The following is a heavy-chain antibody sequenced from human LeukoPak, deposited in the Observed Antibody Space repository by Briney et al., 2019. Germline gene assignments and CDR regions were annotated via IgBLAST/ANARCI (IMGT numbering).Heavy chain of an antibody. CDR3: AKITVATTPNY. V-gene: IGHV3-23*01. Sequence: GGSLRLSCAASGFTFSSYTMSWVRQAPGKGLEWVSTITTSDGNTYYADSVKGRFTVSRDNSKNTLFRQMNSLRAEDTAVYYCAKITVATTPNYWGQGTLVTVSS. J-gene: IGHJ4*02. CDR1: GFTFSSYT. D-gene: IGHD3-10*01. CDR2: ITTSDGNT.